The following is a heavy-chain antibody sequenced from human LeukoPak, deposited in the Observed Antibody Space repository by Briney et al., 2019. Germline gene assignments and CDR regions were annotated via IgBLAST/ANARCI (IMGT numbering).Heavy chain of an antibody. CDR3: ARDDCSSISCYHNWFDP. J-gene: IGHJ5*02. V-gene: IGHV3-7*01. Sequence: GGSLRLSCAASGLTFSSYWMSWVRQAPGKGLEWVANIKQDGSEKYYVDSVKGRFTISRDNAKNSLYLQMNSLRAEDTAVYYCARDDCSSISCYHNWFDPWGQGTLVTVSS. D-gene: IGHD2-2*01. CDR1: GLTFSSYW. CDR2: IKQDGSEK.